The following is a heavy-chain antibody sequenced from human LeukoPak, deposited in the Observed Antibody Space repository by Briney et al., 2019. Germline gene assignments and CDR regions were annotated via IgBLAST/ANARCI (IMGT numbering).Heavy chain of an antibody. CDR1: GLTFRTYG. D-gene: IGHD3-22*01. J-gene: IGHJ4*02. CDR3: ATPYNYSFDN. CDR2: IWYDGSNQ. V-gene: IGHV3-30*02. Sequence: PGGSMRLSCAASGLTFRTYGMPWVRQAPGKGLEWVAFIWYDGSNQYYADSVKGRFTISRDNSKNTLYLQMNSLRAEDTAVYYCATPYNYSFDNWGQGTLVTVSS.